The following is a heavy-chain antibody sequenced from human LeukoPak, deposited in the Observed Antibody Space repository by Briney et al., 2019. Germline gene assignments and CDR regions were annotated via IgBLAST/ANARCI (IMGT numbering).Heavy chain of an antibody. CDR2: ISSSSSYI. V-gene: IGHV3-21*01. Sequence: PGGSLRLSRAASGFTFSSYSMNWVRQAPGKGLEWVSSISSSSSYIYYADSVKGRFTISRDNAKNSLYLQMNSLRAEDTAVYYCARGGYCSGGSCKYYFDYWGQGTLVTVSS. J-gene: IGHJ4*02. D-gene: IGHD2-15*01. CDR1: GFTFSSYS. CDR3: ARGGYCSGGSCKYYFDY.